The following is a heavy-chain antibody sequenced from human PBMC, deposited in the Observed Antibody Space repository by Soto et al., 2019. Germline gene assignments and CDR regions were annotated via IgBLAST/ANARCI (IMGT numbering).Heavy chain of an antibody. V-gene: IGHV3-73*01. CDR1: GFTFSGSA. J-gene: IGHJ4*02. Sequence: EVQLEESGGGLVQPGGSLKLSCAASGFTFSGSAMHWVRQASGKGLEWVGRIRSKANSYATAYAASVTGRFTISRDDSKNTAYLQMNSLKTVDTAVYYCTRHVSANGFDYWGQGTLVTVSS. D-gene: IGHD6-25*01. CDR2: IRSKANSYAT. CDR3: TRHVSANGFDY.